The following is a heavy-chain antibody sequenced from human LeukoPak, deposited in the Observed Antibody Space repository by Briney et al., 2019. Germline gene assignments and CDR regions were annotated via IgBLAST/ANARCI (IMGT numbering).Heavy chain of an antibody. V-gene: IGHV3-23*01. CDR2: TSGCGRSI. J-gene: IGHJ4*02. CDR3: AKDMNSWRDGSGLGDYFDY. D-gene: IGHD6-19*01. CDR1: GFTFSSYA. Sequence: HPGESLRLSCAASGFTFSSYAMSWVRQAPGKGLEWVSGTSGCGRSIHYADSVKGRFTISRDNSKNTLYLQMNSLRADDTAVYYCAKDMNSWRDGSGLGDYFDYWGQGTLVTASA.